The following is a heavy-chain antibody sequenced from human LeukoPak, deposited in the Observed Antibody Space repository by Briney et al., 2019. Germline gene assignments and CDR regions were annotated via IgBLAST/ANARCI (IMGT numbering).Heavy chain of an antibody. CDR2: INPNSGGT. D-gene: IGHD6-6*01. Sequence: VQVSCKVSGCTLTELSMHWVRQAPGQGLEWMGWINPNSGGTNYAQKFQGRVTMTRDTSISTAYMELSRLRSDDTAVYYCARDPGPYSSSFGYYFDYWGQGTLVTVSS. J-gene: IGHJ4*02. CDR3: ARDPGPYSSSFGYYFDY. V-gene: IGHV1-2*02. CDR1: GCTLTELS.